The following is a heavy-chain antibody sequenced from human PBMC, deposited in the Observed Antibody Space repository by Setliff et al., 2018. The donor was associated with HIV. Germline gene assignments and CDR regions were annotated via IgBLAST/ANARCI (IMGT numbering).Heavy chain of an antibody. D-gene: IGHD3-10*01. CDR3: ARGLNYYGSGSYLPLGY. CDR1: GGSFNDYY. CDR2: IDHSGST. V-gene: IGHV4-34*01. Sequence: PSETLSLTCAVYGGSFNDYYWTWIRQPPGKGLEWIGEIDHSGSTKYHAPLKSRVTISIDTSKNQISQKLSSVTAADTAVYYCARGLNYYGSGSYLPLGYWGQGTLVTVPQ. J-gene: IGHJ4*02.